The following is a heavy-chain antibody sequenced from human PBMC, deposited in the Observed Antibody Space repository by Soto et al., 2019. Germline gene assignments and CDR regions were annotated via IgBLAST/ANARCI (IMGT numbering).Heavy chain of an antibody. V-gene: IGHV4-30-2*01. CDR2: IYHSGST. D-gene: IGHD3-16*01. CDR1: GGSISSGGYS. J-gene: IGHJ5*02. Sequence: QLQLQESGSGLVKPSQTLSLTCAVSGGSISSGGYSWSWIRQPPGKGLEWIGNIYHSGSTYYNPSLKSRVTISLDRSKNQFSLKLNSVTAADTAVYCWARLGGGGWFDPWGQGTQVTVSS. CDR3: ARLGGGGWFDP.